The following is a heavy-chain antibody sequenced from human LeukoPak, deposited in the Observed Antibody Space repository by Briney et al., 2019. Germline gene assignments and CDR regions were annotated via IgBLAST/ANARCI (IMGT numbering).Heavy chain of an antibody. Sequence: GGSLRLSCAASGFTFSSYSMNWVRQAPGKGLEWVSYISSSSSTIYYADSVKGRFTISRDNAKNSLYLQMNSLRAEDTAVYYCARVPYYYDSSGYYYLFDYWGQGTLVTVSS. CDR1: GFTFSSYS. V-gene: IGHV3-48*01. CDR3: ARVPYYYDSSGYYYLFDY. CDR2: ISSSSSTI. D-gene: IGHD3-22*01. J-gene: IGHJ4*02.